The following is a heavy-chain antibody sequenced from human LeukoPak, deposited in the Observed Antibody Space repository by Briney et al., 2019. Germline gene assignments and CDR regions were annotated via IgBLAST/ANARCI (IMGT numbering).Heavy chain of an antibody. CDR3: ARGRSRVGAGACDAFDI. CDR2: IIPIFGTA. D-gene: IGHD1-26*01. V-gene: IGHV1-69*13. J-gene: IGHJ3*02. CDR1: GGTFSSYA. Sequence: ASVKVSCKASGGTFSSYAISWVRQAPGQGLEWMGGIIPIFGTANYAQKFQGRVTITADESTSTAYMELSSLRSEDTAVYYCARGRSRVGAGACDAFDIWGQGTMVTVSS.